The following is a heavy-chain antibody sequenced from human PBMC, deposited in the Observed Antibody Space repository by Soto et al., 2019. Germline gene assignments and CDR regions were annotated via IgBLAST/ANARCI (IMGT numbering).Heavy chain of an antibody. CDR1: GFTFTSFY. CDR3: AILYYYDSGDYYSNYQYYGMDV. V-gene: IGHV1-46*01. CDR2: MHPYGGST. Sequence: ASVKVSCKSSGFTFTSFYMHWVRQAPGQGPEWMGIMHPYGGSTGYGQKFQGRVTLTRDTSTRTDYMELSSLRSDDTAVYYYAILYYYDSGDYYSNYQYYGMDVWGQGTTVTVSS. D-gene: IGHD3-22*01. J-gene: IGHJ6*02.